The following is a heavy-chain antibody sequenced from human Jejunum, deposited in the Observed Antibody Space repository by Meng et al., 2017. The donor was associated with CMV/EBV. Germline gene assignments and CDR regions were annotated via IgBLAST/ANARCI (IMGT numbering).Heavy chain of an antibody. Sequence: QLGELGSELKKPGASMKVSCKASGYTFTSYGISWVRQAPGQGLEWMGWISAYNGNTNYAQKLQGRVTMTTDTSTSTAYMELRSLRSDDTAVYYCARNRPRGVATGANWFDPWGQGTLVTVSS. CDR3: ARNRPRGVATGANWFDP. D-gene: IGHD5-12*01. CDR1: GYTFTSYG. CDR2: ISAYNGNT. J-gene: IGHJ5*02. V-gene: IGHV1-18*01.